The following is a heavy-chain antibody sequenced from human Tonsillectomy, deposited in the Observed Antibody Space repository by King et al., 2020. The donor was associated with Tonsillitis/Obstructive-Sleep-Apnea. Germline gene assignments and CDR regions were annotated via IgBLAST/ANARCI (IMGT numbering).Heavy chain of an antibody. J-gene: IGHJ6*03. D-gene: IGHD3-16*02. CDR3: ARNGGDYVWGSYRDMDV. Sequence: VQLVESGGGVVQPGRSLRLSCAASGFTFSSYAMHWVRQAPGKGLEWVAFISYDGSNKYYADSVKGRFTISRDNSKNTLYLQMNSLRAEDTAVYYCARNGGDYVWGSYRDMDVWGKGTTVTVSS. CDR2: ISYDGSNK. CDR1: GFTFSSYA. V-gene: IGHV3-30*01.